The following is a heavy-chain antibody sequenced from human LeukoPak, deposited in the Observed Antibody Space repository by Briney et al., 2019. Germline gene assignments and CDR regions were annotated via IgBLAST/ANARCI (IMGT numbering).Heavy chain of an antibody. V-gene: IGHV1-2*02. CDR1: GYTFTSYY. CDR2: INPNSGGT. Sequence: ASVKVSCKSSGYTFTSYYMYWVRQAPGQGLEWMGWINPNSGGTNYAQKFQGRVTMTRDTSISTAYMELSRLRSDDTAVYYCARSVRGNWFDPWGQGTLVTVSS. D-gene: IGHD3-10*02. CDR3: ARSVRGNWFDP. J-gene: IGHJ5*02.